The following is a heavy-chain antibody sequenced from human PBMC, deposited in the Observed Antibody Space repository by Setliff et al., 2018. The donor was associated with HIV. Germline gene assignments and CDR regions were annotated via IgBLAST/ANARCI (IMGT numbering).Heavy chain of an antibody. CDR2: IIPIFGST. D-gene: IGHD2-2*01. J-gene: IGHJ6*03. CDR3: ARGSTAVNYYYNHMDV. V-gene: IGHV1-69*08. CDR1: GGTFSSYS. Sequence: ASVKVSCKASGGTFSSYSISWVRQAPGQGLEWMGRIIPIFGSTTYAQKFLGRVTLTRDTSTSTVYMELSRLTSDDTAVYYCARGSTAVNYYYNHMDVWGKGTTVTVSS.